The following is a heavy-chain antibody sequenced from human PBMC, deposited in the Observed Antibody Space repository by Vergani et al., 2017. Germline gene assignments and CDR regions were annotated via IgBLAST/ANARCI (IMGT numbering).Heavy chain of an antibody. V-gene: IGHV3-7*03. CDR3: AKAYSSDWYYFDY. Sequence: EVQLVESGGGLVQPGGSLRLSCAASGFTFGSYWLNWVRQAPGKGLEWVANINQDGSEKHYVDSVKGRFTISRDNAKNTLYLQMNSLRAEDTAVYYCAKAYSSDWYYFDYWGQGTLVTVSS. CDR1: GFTFGSYW. D-gene: IGHD6-19*01. CDR2: INQDGSEK. J-gene: IGHJ4*02.